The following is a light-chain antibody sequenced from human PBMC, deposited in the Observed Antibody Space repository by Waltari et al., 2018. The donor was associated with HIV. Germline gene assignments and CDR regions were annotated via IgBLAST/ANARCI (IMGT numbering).Light chain of an antibody. CDR3: QEYSGYFRT. J-gene: IGKJ1*01. CDR2: KAS. CDR1: QSMSNW. Sequence: DIQMTQSPSTLSASVGSRVTITCPPSQSMSNWLAWYQQKPGKAPKLLIYKASSLESGVPSRFSGSGSGTEYTLTISSLQPDDFATYYCQEYSGYFRTFGQGTKVEIK. V-gene: IGKV1-5*03.